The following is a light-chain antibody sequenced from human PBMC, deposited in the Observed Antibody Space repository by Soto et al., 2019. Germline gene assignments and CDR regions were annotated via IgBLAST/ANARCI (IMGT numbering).Light chain of an antibody. CDR2: DAS. J-gene: IGKJ5*01. CDR3: QHYDSLPIT. V-gene: IGKV1-5*01. CDR1: QRVTSW. Sequence: DIQLTQSPSTLSASVGDRFTITCRASQRVTSWLAWYQQKPGKAPKLLIHDASILQSGVPSRFSGSGSGTDFTLTISRLEPEDFAVFYCQHYDSLPITFGQGTRLEI.